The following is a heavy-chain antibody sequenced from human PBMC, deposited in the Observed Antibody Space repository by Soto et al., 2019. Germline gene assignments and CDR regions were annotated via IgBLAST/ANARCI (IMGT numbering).Heavy chain of an antibody. V-gene: IGHV3-30*18. CDR3: AKARGANNWANYYGLDV. D-gene: IGHD1-1*01. CDR2: ITYEGRNK. J-gene: IGHJ6*02. Sequence: GGSLRLSCAASGFIFADYGMQWVRQAPGKGLEWVALITYEGRNKYYADAVKGRFTISRDNAKNMVSLQMDSLRAEDTAVYYCAKARGANNWANYYGLDVWGQGTTVTVSS. CDR1: GFIFADYG.